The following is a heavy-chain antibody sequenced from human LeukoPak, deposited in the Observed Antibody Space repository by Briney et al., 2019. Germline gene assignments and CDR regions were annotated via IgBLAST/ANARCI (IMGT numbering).Heavy chain of an antibody. CDR1: SGSISGYY. D-gene: IGHD3-22*01. CDR2: INHSGST. J-gene: IGHJ4*02. CDR3: ARLDYYDSSGYVAY. V-gene: IGHV4-34*01. Sequence: SDTLSLTCTVSSGSISGYYWSWIRQPPGKGLEWIGEINHSGSTNYNPSLKSRVTISVDTSKNQFSLKLSSVTAADTAVYYCARLDYYDSSGYVAYWGQGTLVTVSS.